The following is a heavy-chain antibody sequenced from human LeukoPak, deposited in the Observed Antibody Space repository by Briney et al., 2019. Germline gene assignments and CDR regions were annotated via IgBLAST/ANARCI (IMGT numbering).Heavy chain of an antibody. CDR1: GTTVSRYW. CDR3: ARDGRPLDY. CDR2: IKQDGGEK. V-gene: IGHV3-7*03. J-gene: IGHJ4*02. Sequence: GGSLRLSCVDSGTTVSRYWMSWVRQAPGKGLEWVANIKQDGGEKYDVDSVKGRFTISRDNAKNSLYLQMNSLRVEDTAVYYCARDGRPLDYWGQGTLVTVSS.